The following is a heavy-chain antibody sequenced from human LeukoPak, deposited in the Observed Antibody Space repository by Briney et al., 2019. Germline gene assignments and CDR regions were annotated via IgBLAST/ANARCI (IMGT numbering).Heavy chain of an antibody. CDR1: GGTFNSYA. J-gene: IGHJ6*02. D-gene: IGHD3-16*01. V-gene: IGHV1-69*04. CDR2: IIPILDIT. Sequence: ASVKVSCKASGGTFNSYALTWVRQAPGQGLEWMGRIIPILDITIYAQKFQGRVTITADKSTSTAYIELSSLSSEDTAVYYCARDQGLIDPPPYGLDVWGRGTTVTVSS. CDR3: ARDQGLIDPPPYGLDV.